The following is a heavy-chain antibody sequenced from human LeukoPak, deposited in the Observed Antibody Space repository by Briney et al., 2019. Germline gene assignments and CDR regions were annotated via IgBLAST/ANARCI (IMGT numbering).Heavy chain of an antibody. J-gene: IGHJ3*02. V-gene: IGHV4-34*01. CDR1: GGSFSDYY. CDR2: INHSGST. Sequence: SETLSLTCVVYGGSFSDYYWTWIRQPPGKGLEWIGEINHSGSTNYNPSLKSRVTISVDTSKNQFSLKLSSVSAAETAVYFCARGVNNWNIDVFDIWGQGTMVTVSS. CDR3: ARGVNNWNIDVFDI. D-gene: IGHD1/OR15-1a*01.